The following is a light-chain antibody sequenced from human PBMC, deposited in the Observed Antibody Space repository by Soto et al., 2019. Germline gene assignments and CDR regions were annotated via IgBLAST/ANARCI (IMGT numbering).Light chain of an antibody. V-gene: IGLV1-44*01. CDR1: SSNIGSNT. CDR2: SNN. Sequence: QSALTQPHSASGTPGPRVTISCSGSSSNIGSNTVTWYQQLPGTAPKLLIYSNNQRPSGVPDRFSGSKSGTSASLAISGLQSEDEADDDCAAWDDSLNGYVFGTGSKVTVL. J-gene: IGLJ1*01. CDR3: AAWDDSLNGYV.